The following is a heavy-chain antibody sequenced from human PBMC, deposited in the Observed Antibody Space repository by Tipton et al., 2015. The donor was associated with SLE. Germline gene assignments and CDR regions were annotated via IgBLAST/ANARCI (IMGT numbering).Heavy chain of an antibody. D-gene: IGHD3-22*01. CDR3: ARSRIYDGSVDYCGFFDY. CDR2: IYYSGST. V-gene: IGHV4-59*12. Sequence: TLSLTCSVSGASISMNYWTWVRQPPGKGLEWIGSIYYSGSTYYNLSLKSRVTISVDTSKNQFSLNLSPVTAADTAVYYCARSRIYDGSVDYCGFFDYWGQGSLVTVPS. CDR1: GASISMNY. J-gene: IGHJ4*02.